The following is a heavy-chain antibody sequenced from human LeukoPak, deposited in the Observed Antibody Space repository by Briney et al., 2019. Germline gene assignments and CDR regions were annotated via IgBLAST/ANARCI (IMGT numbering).Heavy chain of an antibody. CDR1: GFSFGTYG. Sequence: QPGRSLRLSCAASGFSFGTYGMHWVRQAPGKGLEWVAVIWDDGTTKYYADSVKGRFTISRDNSKNTLYLQMNSLRAEDTAMYYCVKDLFRSTYYFGYWGQGILVTVSS. CDR3: VKDLFRSTYYFGY. CDR2: IWDDGTTK. V-gene: IGHV3-33*06. J-gene: IGHJ4*02. D-gene: IGHD2-2*01.